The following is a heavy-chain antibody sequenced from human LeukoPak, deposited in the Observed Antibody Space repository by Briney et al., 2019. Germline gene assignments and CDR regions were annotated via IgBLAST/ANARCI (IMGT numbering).Heavy chain of an antibody. J-gene: IGHJ3*02. CDR2: INHSGST. CDR1: GGSFSGYY. D-gene: IGHD6-6*01. Sequence: SETLSLTCAVYGGSFSGYYWSWIRQPPGKGLEWIGEINHSGSTYYNPSLKSRVTISVDTSKNQFSLKLSSVTAADTAVYYCASHSRSSDDAFDIWGQGTMVTVSS. CDR3: ASHSRSSDDAFDI. V-gene: IGHV4-34*01.